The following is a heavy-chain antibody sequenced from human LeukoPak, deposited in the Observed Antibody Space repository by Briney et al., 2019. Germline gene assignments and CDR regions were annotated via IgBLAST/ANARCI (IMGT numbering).Heavy chain of an antibody. V-gene: IGHV4-39*01. CDR1: GGSISGSSYY. CDR2: LYYSGST. Sequence: PSETLSLTCAVSGGSISGSSYYWGWTRQPPGKGLEWIGSLYYSGSTYYNPSLKSRVTISVGTTNNQFSLKLSSVTAADTAVYYCARQTRCSGGTCYSFDYWGQGTLVTVSS. CDR3: ARQTRCSGGTCYSFDY. D-gene: IGHD2-15*01. J-gene: IGHJ4*02.